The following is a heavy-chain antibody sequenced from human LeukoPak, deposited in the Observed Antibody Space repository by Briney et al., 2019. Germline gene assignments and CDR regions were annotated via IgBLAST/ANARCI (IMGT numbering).Heavy chain of an antibody. D-gene: IGHD2-2*01. CDR3: ARGLLRRYCSSTSCYSEYFQH. V-gene: IGHV4-4*07. J-gene: IGHJ1*01. Sequence: SETLSLTCTVSGGSISSYYWSWIRQPAGKGLEWIGRIYTSGSTNYNPSLKSRVTMSVDTSKNQFSLKLSSVTAADTAVYYCARGLLRRYCSSTSCYSEYFQHWGQGTLVTVSS. CDR1: GGSISSYY. CDR2: IYTSGST.